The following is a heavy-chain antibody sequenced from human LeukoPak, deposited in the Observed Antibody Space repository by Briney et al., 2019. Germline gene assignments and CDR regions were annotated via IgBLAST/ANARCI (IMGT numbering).Heavy chain of an antibody. J-gene: IGHJ4*02. Sequence: ASVKVSCKTFAYSFVGYYIHWVRQAPGQGPEWMGWINPNTGGSDYAQKFQGRVTMTRDTSISTAFMELSSLRSDDTAVYYCARVVAVAGHFDYWGQGSLVTVSS. CDR3: ARVVAVAGHFDY. D-gene: IGHD6-19*01. CDR2: INPNTGGS. CDR1: AYSFVGYY. V-gene: IGHV1-2*02.